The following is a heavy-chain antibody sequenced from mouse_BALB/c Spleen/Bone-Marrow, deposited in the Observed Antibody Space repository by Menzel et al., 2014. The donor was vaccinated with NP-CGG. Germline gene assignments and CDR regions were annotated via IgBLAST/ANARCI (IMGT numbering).Heavy chain of an antibody. CDR2: INSNGGST. CDR1: GFTFSWFG. V-gene: IGHV5-6-3*01. D-gene: IGHD2-1*01. Sequence: DVYLFASGGGVVQPGGSLKLSCAASGFTFSWFGMPWVRQTPDKRLELVATINSNGGSTYHPYSVQGRFTISRDNSKNTLYLQMSSLKSEDTAMNYCARGVDYGYYGGGLAYWAQGTLVTVSA. CDR3: ARGVDYGYYGGGLAY. J-gene: IGHJ3*01.